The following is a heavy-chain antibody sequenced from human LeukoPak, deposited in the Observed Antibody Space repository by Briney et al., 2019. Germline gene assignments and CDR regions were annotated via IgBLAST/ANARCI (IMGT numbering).Heavy chain of an antibody. V-gene: IGHV3-7*03. CDR1: GFTFSSYW. CDR2: IKQDGSEK. J-gene: IGHJ4*02. D-gene: IGHD5-12*01. Sequence: GGSLRLSCAVSGFTFSSYWMSWVRQAPGKGLEWVANIKQDGSEKYYVDSVKGRFTISRDNAKNLLYLQMNSLRAEDTAVYYCARVYEGWLRKPYYFDYWGQGTLVTVSS. CDR3: ARVYEGWLRKPYYFDY.